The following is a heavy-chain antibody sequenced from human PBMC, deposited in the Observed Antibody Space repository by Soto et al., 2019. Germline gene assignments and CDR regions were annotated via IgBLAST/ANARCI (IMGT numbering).Heavy chain of an antibody. CDR2: IYSGGST. CDR1: GGSISQYY. V-gene: IGHV4-4*07. J-gene: IGHJ4*02. Sequence: QVQLQESGPGLVKPSETLSLSCGVSGGSISQYYWSWIRQPAGKVLEWIGRIYSGGSTNYNPSLESRVTMSVDTSKNKFSLKLSAVADADTAVYYCARGPGGFGDFSLDYWGQGTLVTVSS. CDR3: ARGPGGFGDFSLDY. D-gene: IGHD3-10*01.